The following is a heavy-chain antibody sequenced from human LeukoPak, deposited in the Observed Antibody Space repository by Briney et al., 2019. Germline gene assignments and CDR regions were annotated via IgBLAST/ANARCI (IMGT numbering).Heavy chain of an antibody. CDR2: INPTDDST. Sequence: ASVKVSCKASAYTFTSYYIHWVRQAPGQGLEWLGLINPTDDSTSYAQEFRGRVTVTRDTSTSTVYMELSSLRSEDTAVYYCAREGDGYKKFDYWAQGILVTVSS. CDR1: AYTFTSYY. D-gene: IGHD5-24*01. J-gene: IGHJ4*02. CDR3: AREGDGYKKFDY. V-gene: IGHV1-46*01.